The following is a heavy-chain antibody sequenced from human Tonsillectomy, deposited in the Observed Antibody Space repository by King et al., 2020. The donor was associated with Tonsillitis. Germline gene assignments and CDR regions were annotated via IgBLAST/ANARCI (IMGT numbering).Heavy chain of an antibody. J-gene: IGHJ3*02. CDR1: GFTFSSYG. D-gene: IGHD3-3*01. CDR2: ISDDGSNK. CDR3: AKPRGRWIGSGNDAFDI. V-gene: IGHV3-30*18. Sequence: VQLVESGGGLVQPGRSLRLSCAASGFTFSSYGMHWVRQAPGKGLEWVAVISDDGSNKYYADSVKGRFTISRDNSNNTLYLQMNSLSAEDTAVYYCAKPRGRWIGSGNDAFDIWGQGTMVTVSS.